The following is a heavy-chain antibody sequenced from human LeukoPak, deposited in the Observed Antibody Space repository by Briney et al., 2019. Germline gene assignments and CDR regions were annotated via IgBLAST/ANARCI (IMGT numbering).Heavy chain of an antibody. CDR2: IIPILGIA. J-gene: IGHJ5*02. D-gene: IGHD3-22*01. CDR3: ARDREGGYYDSSGYYP. Sequence: GASVKVSCKASGGTFSSYAISWVRQAPGQGLEWMGRIIPILGIANYAQKFQGRVTITADKSTSTAYMELSSLGSEDTAVYYCARDREGGYYDSSGYYPWGQGALVTVSS. V-gene: IGHV1-69*04. CDR1: GGTFSSYA.